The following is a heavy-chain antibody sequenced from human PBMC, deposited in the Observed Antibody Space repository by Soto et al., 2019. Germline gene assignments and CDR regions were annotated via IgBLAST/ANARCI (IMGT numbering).Heavy chain of an antibody. Sequence: PGEALRLSCAASGFISSSYSMTWVRQAPGKGLEWVAHITASGGTTYYADSVKGRFTISRDTSRNTLYLQMNNLRAEDTALYYCAKCMQAYWNYDAHHIWGQGTIVTVSS. D-gene: IGHD1-7*01. CDR3: AKCMQAYWNYDAHHI. CDR1: GFISSSYS. J-gene: IGHJ3*02. CDR2: ITASGGTT. V-gene: IGHV3-23*01.